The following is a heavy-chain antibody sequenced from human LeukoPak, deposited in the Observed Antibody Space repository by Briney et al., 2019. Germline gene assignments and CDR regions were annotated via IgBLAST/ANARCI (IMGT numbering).Heavy chain of an antibody. CDR3: ARANMVFGVDIEQNWFDL. Sequence: ASGKVSSKASGDTFNRHGINWVRQAPGQGLEWRGWISGYNGNTNYERKVQGRVTLTRDASTSTAYMELRNLRSDDTAVYFCARANMVFGVDIEQNWFDLWGQGTRVIVSS. D-gene: IGHD3-3*01. J-gene: IGHJ5*02. CDR1: GDTFNRHG. V-gene: IGHV1-18*01. CDR2: ISGYNGNT.